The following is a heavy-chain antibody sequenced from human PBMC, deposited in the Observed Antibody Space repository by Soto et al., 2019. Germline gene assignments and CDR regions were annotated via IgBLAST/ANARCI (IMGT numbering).Heavy chain of an antibody. D-gene: IGHD2-15*01. CDR3: ARDPGYCSGGSCYSGGFDY. J-gene: IGHJ4*02. CDR1: GGSISSGGYY. V-gene: IGHV4-31*03. CDR2: IYYSGST. Sequence: SETLSLTCTVSGGSISSGGYYWSWIRQHPGKGLEWIGYIYYSGSTYYNPSPKSRVTISVDTSKNQFSLKLSSVTVADTAVYYCARDPGYCSGGSCYSGGFDYWGQGTLVTVSS.